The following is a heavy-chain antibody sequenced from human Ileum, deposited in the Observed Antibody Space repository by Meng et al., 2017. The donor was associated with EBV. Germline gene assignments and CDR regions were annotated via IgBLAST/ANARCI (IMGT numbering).Heavy chain of an antibody. Sequence: QVPLGQSGPEVKDPRSAVKVSCKSSGSTFSVYGITWVRQAPGQGLEWMGGIIPALGTPKYARKFQDRLTITADKSTSTGYMELHSLTSNDTAVYFCARGTGADYWGQGTLVTVSS. J-gene: IGHJ4*02. CDR3: ARGTGADY. CDR1: GSTFSVYG. V-gene: IGHV1-69*06. D-gene: IGHD3-10*01. CDR2: IIPALGTP.